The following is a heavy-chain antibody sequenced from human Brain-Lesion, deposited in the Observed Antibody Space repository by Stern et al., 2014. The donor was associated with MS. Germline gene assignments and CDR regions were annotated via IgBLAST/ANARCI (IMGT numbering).Heavy chain of an antibody. CDR1: GFTFSTYA. D-gene: IGHD6-19*01. V-gene: IGHV3-23*04. Sequence: EVQLVESGGGLVQPGGSLKLSCAASGFTFSTYAMRWVRQTPGKGLQWVSVISCGAGTTYYADSVKGRFTISWDNSKNTLYLQMDSLRADDTAVYYCAKWPHHIAVAGTRYFQHWGQGTLVTVSS. J-gene: IGHJ1*01. CDR2: ISCGAGTT. CDR3: AKWPHHIAVAGTRYFQH.